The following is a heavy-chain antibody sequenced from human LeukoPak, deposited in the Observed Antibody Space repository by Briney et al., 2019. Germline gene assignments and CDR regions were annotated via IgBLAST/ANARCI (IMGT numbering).Heavy chain of an antibody. CDR2: ISSSGSTI. J-gene: IGHJ6*02. CDR1: GFTFSSYE. V-gene: IGHV3-48*03. CDR3: ARDQLSYYDILTGFYYYYGMDV. Sequence: PGGSLRLSCAASGFTFSSYEMNWVRQAPGKGLEWVSYISSSGSTIYYADSVKGRFTISRDNAKNSLYLQMNSLRAEDTAVYYCARDQLSYYDILTGFYYYYGMDVWSQGTTVTVSS. D-gene: IGHD3-9*01.